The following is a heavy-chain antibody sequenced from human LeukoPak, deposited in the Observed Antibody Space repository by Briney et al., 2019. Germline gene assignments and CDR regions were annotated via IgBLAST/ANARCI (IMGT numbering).Heavy chain of an antibody. Sequence: PGGSLRLSCAPSGFTFSSYGMHWVRQAPGQGLEWVAYIQYDGSNEQYGDSVKGRFTISRDNSKNTLFLQMNSLRGEDTAMYYCARVQGGGYRTADYWGQGTLVTVSS. V-gene: IGHV3-30*02. CDR1: GFTFSSYG. CDR2: IQYDGSNE. D-gene: IGHD6-19*01. J-gene: IGHJ4*02. CDR3: ARVQGGGYRTADY.